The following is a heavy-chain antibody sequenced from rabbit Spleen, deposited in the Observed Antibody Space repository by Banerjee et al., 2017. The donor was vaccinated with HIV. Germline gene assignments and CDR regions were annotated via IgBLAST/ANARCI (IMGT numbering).Heavy chain of an antibody. CDR2: IYAGSSGST. CDR1: GFSFSSSYY. J-gene: IGHJ6*01. CDR3: TRSDSDSGGKYPGYYGMDL. D-gene: IGHD1-1*01. V-gene: IGHV1S45*01. Sequence: QEQLEESGGDLVKPEGSLTLTCTASGFSFSSSYYMCWVRQAPGKGLEWIACIYAGSSGSTYYANWAKGRFTISKSSSTTVTLQMTSLTAADTATYFCTRSDSDSGGKYPGYYGMDLWGPGTLVTVS.